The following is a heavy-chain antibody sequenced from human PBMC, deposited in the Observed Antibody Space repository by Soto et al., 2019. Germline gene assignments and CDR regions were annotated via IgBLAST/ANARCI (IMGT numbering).Heavy chain of an antibody. D-gene: IGHD1-7*01. CDR3: ATATTSRVRNYMAV. V-gene: IGHV1-18*01. CDR1: GYTFTSYG. J-gene: IGHJ6*03. Sequence: ASVKVSCKASGYTFTSYGISWVRQAPGQGLEWMGWISAYNGNTNYAQKLQGRVTMTTDTSTSTAYMELRSLRSDDTAVYYCATATTSRVRNYMAVWGKGTTVTVSS. CDR2: ISAYNGNT.